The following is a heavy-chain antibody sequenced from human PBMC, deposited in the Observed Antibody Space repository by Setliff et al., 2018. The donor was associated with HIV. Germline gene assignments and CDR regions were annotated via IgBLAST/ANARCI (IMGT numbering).Heavy chain of an antibody. CDR1: GFTFDDYA. Sequence: PGGSLRLSCVASGFTFDDYAMSWVRQAPGKGLEWVSVISGSGGSTFYADSVKGRFTISRDNSKNTLYLLMNGLRVEDTAVYYCAKDGISGGAYPPYYFDYWGHGTLVTVSS. CDR3: AKDGISGGAYPPYYFDY. J-gene: IGHJ4*01. CDR2: ISGSGGST. D-gene: IGHD2-15*01. V-gene: IGHV3-23*01.